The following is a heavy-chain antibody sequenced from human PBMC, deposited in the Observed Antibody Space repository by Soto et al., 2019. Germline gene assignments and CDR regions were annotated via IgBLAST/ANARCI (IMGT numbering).Heavy chain of an antibody. J-gene: IGHJ4*02. CDR1: GGSIRSGDDY. Sequence: LSLTCTVSGGSIRSGDDYWSWIRQPPGKGLEWIGYIYYSGSTYYNPSLKSRVTISLDTSKSQFSLKLSSVTAADTAVYYCAREGGSSGYYNWGQGTLVTVSS. V-gene: IGHV4-30-4*01. CDR3: AREGGSSGYYN. CDR2: IYYSGST. D-gene: IGHD3-22*01.